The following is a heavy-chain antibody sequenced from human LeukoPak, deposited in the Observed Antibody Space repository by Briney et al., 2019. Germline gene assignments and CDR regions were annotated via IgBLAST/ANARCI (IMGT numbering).Heavy chain of an antibody. D-gene: IGHD3-22*01. CDR2: VYRSGTT. Sequence: SETLSLTCTASSLTNGYHWGWIRQSPGKGLEWIGRVYRSGTTYYNPSLPTRVDISIDTSKKQFSLKLSSVTAADTAVYYCARDKSLFYVDSSGYYQARDFDYWGQGILVTVSP. CDR1: SLTNGYH. J-gene: IGHJ4*02. V-gene: IGHV4-38-2*02. CDR3: ARDKSLFYVDSSGYYQARDFDY.